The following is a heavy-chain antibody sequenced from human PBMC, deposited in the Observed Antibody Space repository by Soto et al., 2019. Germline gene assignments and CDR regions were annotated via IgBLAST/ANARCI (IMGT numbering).Heavy chain of an antibody. CDR2: IYYSGST. V-gene: IGHV4-39*01. D-gene: IGHD4-17*01. CDR3: AREDYGDYYYYGMDV. Sequence: NPSETLSLTCTVSGGSISSSSYYWGWIRQPPGKGLEWIGSIYYSGSTYYNPSLKSRVTISVDTSKNQFSLKLSSVTAADTAVYYCAREDYGDYYYYGMDVWGQGTTVTVSS. CDR1: GGSISSSSYY. J-gene: IGHJ6*02.